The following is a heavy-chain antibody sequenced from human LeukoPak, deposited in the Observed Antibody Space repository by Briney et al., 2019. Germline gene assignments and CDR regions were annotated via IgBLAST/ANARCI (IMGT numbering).Heavy chain of an antibody. CDR2: IIPAFGTT. CDR1: GFSSYA. CDR3: AKADYGEYYYMDV. D-gene: IGHD4-17*01. J-gene: IGHJ6*03. V-gene: IGHV1-69*05. Sequence: ASVKVSYKASGFSSYAISWVRQAPGQGLEWMGGIIPAFGTTNYAQKFQGRVTVTTDESTSTVYMELSGLRFEDTAVYYCAKADYGEYYYMDVWGKGTTVTVSS.